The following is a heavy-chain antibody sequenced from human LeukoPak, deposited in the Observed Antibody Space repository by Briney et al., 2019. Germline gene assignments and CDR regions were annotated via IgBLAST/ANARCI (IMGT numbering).Heavy chain of an antibody. CDR2: ISVSGGST. V-gene: IGHV3-23*01. D-gene: IGHD1-1*01. Sequence: GGSLRLSCAASGFTFSSYAMTWVRQAPGKGLEWLSGISVSGGSTYSADSVKGRFTISRDNAKISLYLQMNSLRAEDTAVYYCARSAAGTYYWGQGTLVTVSS. CDR1: GFTFSSYA. J-gene: IGHJ4*02. CDR3: ARSAAGTYY.